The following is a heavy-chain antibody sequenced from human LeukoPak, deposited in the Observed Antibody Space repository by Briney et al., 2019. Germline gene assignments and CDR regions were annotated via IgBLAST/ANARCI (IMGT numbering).Heavy chain of an antibody. CDR3: ATVSGWYGYDAFDI. CDR1: GYTFTSYY. Sequence: ASVKVSCKAAGYTFTSYYMHWVRQAPGQGLGWMGIINPSGGSTSYAQTFQGRVPMTRDRSTSTVHMELSSLRSEDTAVYYCATVSGWYGYDAFDIWGQGTMVTVSS. V-gene: IGHV1-46*01. CDR2: INPSGGST. D-gene: IGHD6-19*01. J-gene: IGHJ3*02.